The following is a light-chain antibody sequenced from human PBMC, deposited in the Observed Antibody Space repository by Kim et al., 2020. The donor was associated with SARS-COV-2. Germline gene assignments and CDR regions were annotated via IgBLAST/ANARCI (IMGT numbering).Light chain of an antibody. CDR1: QSVGTF. Sequence: EVLLTQSPATLSVSPGERASLSCRASQSVGTFLAWYQQQPGQAPRLLIHGISTRATGIPARFSGSGSGTEFTLTISSLQSEDFVVYYCQQYSDWPLTFGGGDQAGDQ. V-gene: IGKV3-15*01. CDR2: GIS. J-gene: IGKJ4*01. CDR3: QQYSDWPLT.